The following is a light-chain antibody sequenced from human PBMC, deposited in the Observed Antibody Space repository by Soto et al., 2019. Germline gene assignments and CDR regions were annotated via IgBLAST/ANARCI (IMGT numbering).Light chain of an antibody. J-gene: IGKJ1*01. CDR1: QSVSSNY. Sequence: EIVLSQSPGTLSLYPGERATLSCRASQSVSSNYLVWSQQKPGQAPRLLIYGASSRPTGIPDRFSGSGSGTDFTLTISRLEPEDFAVYYRQQYGSSPVTFGHGTKVDIK. V-gene: IGKV3-20*01. CDR2: GAS. CDR3: QQYGSSPVT.